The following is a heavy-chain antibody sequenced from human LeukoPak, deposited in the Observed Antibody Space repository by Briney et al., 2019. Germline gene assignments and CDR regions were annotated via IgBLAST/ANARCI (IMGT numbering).Heavy chain of an antibody. V-gene: IGHV4-59*01. J-gene: IGHJ6*02. Sequence: SETLSLTCTVSGGPISYYYWSWIRQSPGKGLEWIGYIYYSGTTNYNPSLKSRVTISVDTSKYQFSLQLRSVTAADTAVYYCAREDPQTTVPEGMDVWGQGTTVTVSS. CDR3: AREDPQTTVPEGMDV. CDR2: IYYSGTT. CDR1: GGPISYYY. D-gene: IGHD4-17*01.